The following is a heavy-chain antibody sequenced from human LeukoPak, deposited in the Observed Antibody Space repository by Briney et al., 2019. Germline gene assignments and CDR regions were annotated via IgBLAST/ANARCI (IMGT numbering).Heavy chain of an antibody. V-gene: IGHV3-23*01. CDR3: AKGGRSSSSWYDFDY. Sequence: GGSLRLSCAASGFTFSSYAMSWVRQAPGKGLEWVSAISGSGGSTYYADSVKGRFTISRDNSKNTLYLQMNSLRAEDTAVYYCAKGGRSSSSWYDFDYWGQGTLVTVSS. CDR2: ISGSGGST. J-gene: IGHJ4*02. D-gene: IGHD6-13*01. CDR1: GFTFSSYA.